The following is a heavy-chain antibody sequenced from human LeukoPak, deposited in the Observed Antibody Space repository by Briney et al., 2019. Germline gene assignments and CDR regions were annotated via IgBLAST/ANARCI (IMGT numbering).Heavy chain of an antibody. CDR2: IIPIIGGT. CDR1: VYTFTEYY. J-gene: IGHJ4*02. D-gene: IGHD3-16*01. V-gene: IGHV1-2*02. CDR3: ARDFPAALIGFDF. Sequence: ASVSVSFKPSVYTFTEYYIHWVRQAPGQGREWMGWIIPIIGGTNYAQKFQGRVTMTRDTSITTAYMELSTLRSDDTAVYYCARDFPAALIGFDFWGQGTLVTVSS.